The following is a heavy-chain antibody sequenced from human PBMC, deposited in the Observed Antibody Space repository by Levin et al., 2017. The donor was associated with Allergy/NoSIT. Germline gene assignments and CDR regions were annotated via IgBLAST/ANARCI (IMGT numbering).Heavy chain of an antibody. CDR2: ISSNGGST. CDR1: GFTFSSYA. V-gene: IGHV3-64*01. J-gene: IGHJ3*02. Sequence: GGSLRLSCAASGFTFSSYAMHWVRQAPGKGLEYVSAISSNGGSTYYANSVKGRFTISRDNSKNTLYLQMGSLRAEDMAVYYCAREGALRYFDWLLGEEGHDAFDIWGQGTMVTVSS. CDR3: AREGALRYFDWLLGEEGHDAFDI. D-gene: IGHD3-9*01.